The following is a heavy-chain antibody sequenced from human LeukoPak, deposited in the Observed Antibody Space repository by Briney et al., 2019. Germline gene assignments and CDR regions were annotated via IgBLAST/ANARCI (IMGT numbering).Heavy chain of an antibody. CDR2: IYYSGST. CDR1: GGSISSYY. CDR3: GRFGELGLWAFDI. Sequence: SETLSLTCTVSGGSISSYYWSWIRQPPGKGLEWIGYIYYSGSTNYNPSLKSRVTISVDTSKNQFSLKLSSVTVADTAVYYCGRFGELGLWAFDIWGQGTMVTVSS. V-gene: IGHV4-59*01. D-gene: IGHD3-10*01. J-gene: IGHJ3*02.